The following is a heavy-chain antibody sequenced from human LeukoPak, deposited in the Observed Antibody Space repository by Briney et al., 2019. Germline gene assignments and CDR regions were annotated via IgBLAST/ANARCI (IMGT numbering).Heavy chain of an antibody. D-gene: IGHD6-13*01. CDR1: GYTFTSYD. CDR3: ARFGSIAAAGSNQDY. J-gene: IGHJ4*02. CDR2: MNPNSGNT. V-gene: IGHV1-8*01. Sequence: ASVKVSCKASGYTFTSYDINWVRQATGQGLEWMGWMNPNSGNTGYAQKFQGRVTMTRNTSISTAYMELSSLRSEDTAVYSCARFGSIAAAGSNQDYWGQGTLVTVSS.